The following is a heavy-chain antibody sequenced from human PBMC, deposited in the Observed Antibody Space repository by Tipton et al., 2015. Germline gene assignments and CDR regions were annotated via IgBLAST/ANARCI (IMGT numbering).Heavy chain of an antibody. Sequence: QLVQSGAEVKRPGSSVKVSCKGSGESLSAYAISWVRQAPGQGLEWMGVIIIALGRANYAQKFQGRVAISADASTNTAYMELTSLKSEDTALYFCAGTDTGDHYDFDFWGQGTLVTISA. D-gene: IGHD2-8*02. J-gene: IGHJ4*02. V-gene: IGHV1-69*01. CDR1: GESLSAYA. CDR2: IIIALGRA. CDR3: AGTDTGDHYDFDF.